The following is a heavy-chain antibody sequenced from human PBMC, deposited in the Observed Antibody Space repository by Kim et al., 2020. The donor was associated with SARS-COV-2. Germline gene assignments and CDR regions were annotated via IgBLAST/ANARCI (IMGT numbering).Heavy chain of an antibody. J-gene: IGHJ2*01. D-gene: IGHD2-15*01. Sequence: SETLSLTCTVSGGSISSGGYYWSWIRQHPGKGLEWIGYIYYSGSTYYNPSLKSRVTISVDTSKNQFSLKLSSVTAADTAVYYCARDFQRWSTSFWYFDLWGRGTLVTVSS. CDR3: ARDFQRWSTSFWYFDL. CDR2: IYYSGST. V-gene: IGHV4-31*03. CDR1: GGSISSGGYY.